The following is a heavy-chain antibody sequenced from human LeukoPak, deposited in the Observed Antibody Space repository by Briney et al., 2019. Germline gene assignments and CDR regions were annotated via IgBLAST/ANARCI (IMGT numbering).Heavy chain of an antibody. D-gene: IGHD2-15*01. Sequence: SETLSLTCTVSGGSISSRSYYWGWIRKPPGKGLEWIGNIYNSGSTYYNPSLKSRVTISVDTSKNQFSLKLSSVTAADTAVYYCARLRLTGGSGNYFDYWGQGTLVTVSS. J-gene: IGHJ4*02. CDR2: IYNSGST. CDR3: ARLRLTGGSGNYFDY. V-gene: IGHV4-39*07. CDR1: GGSISSRSYY.